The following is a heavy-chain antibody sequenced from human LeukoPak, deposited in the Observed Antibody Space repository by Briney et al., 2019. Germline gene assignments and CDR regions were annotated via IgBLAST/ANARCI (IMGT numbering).Heavy chain of an antibody. CDR1: GFTFSSYW. Sequence: GGSLRLSCAASGFTFSSYWMSWVRQAPGEGLEWVANIKHDGSEKYYVDSVKGRFAISRDNGKNSLYLQMNSLRVEDMAVYYCARAPREWLLGYHFEYWGXXXLVTVSS. D-gene: IGHD3-3*01. CDR3: ARAPREWLLGYHFEY. CDR2: IKHDGSEK. J-gene: IGHJ4*01. V-gene: IGHV3-7*01.